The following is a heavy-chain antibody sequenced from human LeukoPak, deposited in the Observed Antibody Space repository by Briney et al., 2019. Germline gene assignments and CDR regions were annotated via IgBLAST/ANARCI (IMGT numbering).Heavy chain of an antibody. CDR2: IIPILGIA. J-gene: IGHJ4*02. CDR3: ASIKQYDSSGYYYRY. Sequence: GASVKVSCKASGGTFSSYAISWVRQAPGQGLEWMGRIIPILGIANYAQKFQGRVTITADKSTSTAYMELSSLRSEDTAVYYCASIKQYDSSGYYYRYWGQGTLVTVSS. V-gene: IGHV1-69*04. D-gene: IGHD3-22*01. CDR1: GGTFSSYA.